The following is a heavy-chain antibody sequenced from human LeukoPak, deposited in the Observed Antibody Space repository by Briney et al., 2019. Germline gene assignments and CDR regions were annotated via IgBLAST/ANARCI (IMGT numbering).Heavy chain of an antibody. Sequence: QAGGSLRLSCAASGFTVSSNYMSWVRQAPGKGLEWVSVIYSGGSTYYADSVKGRFTISRDNSKNTLYLQMNSLRAEDTAVYYCARGTYMVRGVISRAFDIWGQGTMVTVSS. CDR3: ARGTYMVRGVISRAFDI. D-gene: IGHD3-10*01. J-gene: IGHJ3*02. CDR1: GFTVSSNY. CDR2: IYSGGST. V-gene: IGHV3-66*01.